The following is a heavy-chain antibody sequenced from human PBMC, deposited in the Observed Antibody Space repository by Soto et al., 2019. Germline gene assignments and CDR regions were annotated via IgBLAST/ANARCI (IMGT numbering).Heavy chain of an antibody. Sequence: GGSLRLSCAASGFTFSSYAMNWVRQAPGKGLEWVSGISDSGGSTYYADSVKGRFTISRDNSKNTLFLQMESLRAEDTAVYYCAKRRYCSSTSCYSFDYWGQGALVTVSS. V-gene: IGHV3-23*01. CDR2: ISDSGGST. J-gene: IGHJ4*02. CDR1: GFTFSSYA. CDR3: AKRRYCSSTSCYSFDY. D-gene: IGHD2-2*01.